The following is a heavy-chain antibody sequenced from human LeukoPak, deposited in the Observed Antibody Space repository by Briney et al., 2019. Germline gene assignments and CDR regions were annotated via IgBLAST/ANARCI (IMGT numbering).Heavy chain of an antibody. Sequence: SVKVSCKASGGTFSSYAISWVRQAPGQGLEWMGGIIPIFGTANYAQKFQGRVTITADESTSTAYMELSSLRSEDTAVYYCARDEGDYGGNSHSYWGQGTLVTVSS. CDR3: ARDEGDYGGNSHSY. CDR1: GGTFSSYA. V-gene: IGHV1-69*13. J-gene: IGHJ4*02. CDR2: IIPIFGTA. D-gene: IGHD4-23*01.